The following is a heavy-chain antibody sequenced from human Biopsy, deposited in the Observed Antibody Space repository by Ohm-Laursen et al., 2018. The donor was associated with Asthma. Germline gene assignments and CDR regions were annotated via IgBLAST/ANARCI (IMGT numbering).Heavy chain of an antibody. CDR2: INSVFGTT. D-gene: IGHD2-2*01. CDR3: ARKSGSCISRTCYSLDF. J-gene: IGHJ4*02. CDR1: GGTFNTYA. V-gene: IGHV1-69*01. Sequence: SSVKVSCKSLGGTFNTYAIGWVRQAPGQGLEWMGGINSVFGTTTYPQKFQDRVTITADDSTSTVYMELSSLRSEDTAVYYCARKSGSCISRTCYSLDFWGQGTLVTVSS.